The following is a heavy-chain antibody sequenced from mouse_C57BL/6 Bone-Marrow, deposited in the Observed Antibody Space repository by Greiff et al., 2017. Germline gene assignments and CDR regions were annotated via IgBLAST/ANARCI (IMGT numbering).Heavy chain of an antibody. CDR2: INSDGGST. CDR1: EYEFPSHD. J-gene: IGHJ4*01. V-gene: IGHV5-2*01. CDR3: ARHYGSSYDYAMDY. Sequence: EVKLMESGGGLVQPGESLKLSCESNEYEFPSHDMSWVRKTPETRLELVAAINSDGGSTYYPDTMERRFIISRDNTKKTLYLQMSSLRSEDTALYYCARHYGSSYDYAMDYWGQGTSVTVSS. D-gene: IGHD1-1*01.